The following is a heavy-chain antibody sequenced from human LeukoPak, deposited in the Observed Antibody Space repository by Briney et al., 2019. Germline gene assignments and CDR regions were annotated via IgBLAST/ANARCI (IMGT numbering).Heavy chain of an antibody. Sequence: TGGSLRLSCAASGFTLNSRWMSLVRQGPGKGLEWVAAINQHGSEKYYVDSVKGRFTISRDNAKNSVYLQMSSLRAEDTALYYCARMFLGRMMIYPTSFDSWGQGTLVTVSS. CDR1: GFTLNSRW. CDR3: ARMFLGRMMIYPTSFDS. D-gene: IGHD3-22*01. J-gene: IGHJ4*01. CDR2: INQHGSEK. V-gene: IGHV3-7*01.